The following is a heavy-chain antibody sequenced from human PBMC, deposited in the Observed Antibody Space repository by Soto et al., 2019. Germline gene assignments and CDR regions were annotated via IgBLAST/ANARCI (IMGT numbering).Heavy chain of an antibody. D-gene: IGHD6-19*01. V-gene: IGHV3-7*04. J-gene: IGHJ4*02. CDR3: TKDGSGWSAT. Sequence: EVHLVESGGNLVQPGGSLRLTCAASGFTFSKFWMGWVRQTPGRKLEWVANMSPDGSERYYLDSVRGRFTISRDNVANSLSLQINSLRTEDTGVYYCTKDGSGWSATWGKGTPVIVSS. CDR1: GFTFSKFW. CDR2: MSPDGSER.